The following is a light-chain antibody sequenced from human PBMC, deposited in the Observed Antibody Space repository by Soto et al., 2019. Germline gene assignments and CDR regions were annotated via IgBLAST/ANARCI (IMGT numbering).Light chain of an antibody. Sequence: QSVLTQPPSASGTPGQRVTISCSGSSSNIGRAAIHWYQQPPGTAPKLLIYNDDQRPSGVPDRFSGSTSGTSGSLDISGLQSADEADYYCGAWDDSLKGVVFGGGTKLTVL. CDR3: GAWDDSLKGVV. CDR1: SSNIGRAA. V-gene: IGLV1-44*01. J-gene: IGLJ2*01. CDR2: NDD.